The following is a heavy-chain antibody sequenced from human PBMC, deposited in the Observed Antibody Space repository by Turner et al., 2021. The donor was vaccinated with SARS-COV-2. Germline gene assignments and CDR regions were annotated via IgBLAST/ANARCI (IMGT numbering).Heavy chain of an antibody. V-gene: IGHV3-30*18. D-gene: IGHD6-19*01. J-gene: IGHJ4*02. CDR2: ISYDGSNK. CDR1: GFTFSSYG. CDR3: AKDLGSGWH. Sequence: QVQRVESGGGVVQPGRSLRLSCAASGFTFSSYGMHWVRQAPGKGLEWVALISYDGSNKYYADSVKGRFTISRDNSKNTLYLQMNSLRAEDTAVYYCAKDLGSGWHWGQGTLVTVSS.